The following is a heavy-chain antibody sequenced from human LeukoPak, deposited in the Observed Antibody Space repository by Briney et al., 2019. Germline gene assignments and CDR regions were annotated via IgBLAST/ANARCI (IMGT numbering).Heavy chain of an antibody. D-gene: IGHD6-6*01. V-gene: IGHV3-23*01. CDR1: GFTFGTYA. CDR2: ISGSGGST. CDR3: AKGGDYNTSSELDF. J-gene: IGHJ4*02. Sequence: GGSLRLSCAASGFTFGTYAMTWVRQAPGKGLEWVSAISGSGGSTYYADSVKGRFTISRDNSKNTLFLQMNSLRPDDTAVYYCAKGGDYNTSSELDFWGQGTLVTVSS.